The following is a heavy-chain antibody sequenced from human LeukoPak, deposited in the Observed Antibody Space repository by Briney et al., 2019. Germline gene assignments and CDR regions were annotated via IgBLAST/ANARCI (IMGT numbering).Heavy chain of an antibody. V-gene: IGHV4-34*01. CDR3: ARGYYYLDY. J-gene: IGHJ4*02. Sequence: PSETLSLTCAVYGGSFSGYYWSWIRQPPGKGLEWIGEINQSGSTNYNPSLKSRVTISVDTSKNQFSLKLSSVTAADTAVYYCARGYYYLDYWGQGTLVTVSS. CDR1: GGSFSGYY. CDR2: INQSGST. D-gene: IGHD3-10*01.